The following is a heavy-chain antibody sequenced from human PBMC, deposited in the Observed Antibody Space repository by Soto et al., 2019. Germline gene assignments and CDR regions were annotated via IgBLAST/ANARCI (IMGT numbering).Heavy chain of an antibody. CDR3: VRPRPSGENYGMDV. J-gene: IGHJ6*02. D-gene: IGHD3-16*01. Sequence: GGSLRLSCVASGLTVSHNYMAWVRQAPEMGLEWVSILYTEGTTYYADSVKGRFTISRDSSKNTLFLQMDSLRAEDTAVYYCVRPRPSGENYGMDVWGPGTTVTFS. CDR2: LYTEGTT. V-gene: IGHV3-53*01. CDR1: GLTVSHNY.